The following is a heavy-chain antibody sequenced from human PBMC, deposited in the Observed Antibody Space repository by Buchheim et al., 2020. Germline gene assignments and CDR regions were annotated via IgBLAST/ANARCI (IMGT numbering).Heavy chain of an antibody. J-gene: IGHJ4*02. Sequence: QVQLVESGGGVVQPGRSLRLSCAASGFTFSSYGMHWVRQAPGKGLEWVAVIWYDGSNKYYADSVKGRFTISRDNSKTTLYLQMNSLRAEDTAVYYCARGEELRAVLRYFDWLAGPQGHWGQGTL. CDR3: ARGEELRAVLRYFDWLAGPQGH. V-gene: IGHV3-33*01. CDR1: GFTFSSYG. CDR2: IWYDGSNK. D-gene: IGHD3-9*01.